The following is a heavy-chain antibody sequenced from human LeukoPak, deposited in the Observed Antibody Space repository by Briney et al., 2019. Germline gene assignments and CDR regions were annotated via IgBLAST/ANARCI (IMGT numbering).Heavy chain of an antibody. D-gene: IGHD1-1*01. CDR3: AREPRTYNWFDP. CDR2: IYYSGST. Sequence: SETLSLTCTVSGGSISSSSYYWGWIRQPPGKGLEWIGSIYYSGSTYYNPSLKSRVTISVDTSKNKFSLKLNSVTAADTAVYYCAREPRTYNWFDPWGQGTLVTVSS. CDR1: GGSISSSSYY. V-gene: IGHV4-39*02. J-gene: IGHJ5*02.